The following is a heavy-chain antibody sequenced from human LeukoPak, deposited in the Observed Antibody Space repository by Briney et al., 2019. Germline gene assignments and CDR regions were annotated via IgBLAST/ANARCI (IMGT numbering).Heavy chain of an antibody. CDR1: GFAFDNYA. CDR2: ISWNSGTI. D-gene: IGHD3-10*01. J-gene: IGHJ4*02. V-gene: IGHV3-9*01. Sequence: GRSLRLSCAATGFAFDNYAMNWVRQVPGKGLEWISLISWNSGTIGYADSVKGRFTISRDSSKNSLYLQMNSLRTEDTALYYCAKTGSGSYEAPLDYWGQGTLVTVSS. CDR3: AKTGSGSYEAPLDY.